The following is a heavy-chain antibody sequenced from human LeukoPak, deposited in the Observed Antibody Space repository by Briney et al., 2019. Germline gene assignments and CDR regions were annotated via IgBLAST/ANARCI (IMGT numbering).Heavy chain of an antibody. J-gene: IGHJ6*03. D-gene: IGHD3-16*01. CDR2: ISWDGGST. Sequence: GGSLRLSCAASGFTFDDYTMHWVRQAPGKGLEWVSLISWDGGSTYYADSVKGRFTISRDNSKNSLYLQMNSLRTEDTALYSCAKATDPYYDYVWGSSMDVWGKGTTVTVSS. CDR1: GFTFDDYT. CDR3: AKATDPYYDYVWGSSMDV. V-gene: IGHV3-43*01.